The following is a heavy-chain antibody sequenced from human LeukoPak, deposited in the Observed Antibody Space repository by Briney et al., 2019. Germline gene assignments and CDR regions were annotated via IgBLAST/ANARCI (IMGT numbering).Heavy chain of an antibody. Sequence: PSETLSLTCTVSGGSISSYYWSWIRQPAGKGLEWIGRIYTSGSTNYNPSLKSRVTMSVDTSKNQFSLKLSSVTAADTAVYYCARGISSAYYYDSSGYEVGYWGQGTLVTVSS. CDR3: ARGISSAYYYDSSGYEVGY. CDR1: GGSISSYY. V-gene: IGHV4-4*07. J-gene: IGHJ4*02. D-gene: IGHD3-22*01. CDR2: IYTSGST.